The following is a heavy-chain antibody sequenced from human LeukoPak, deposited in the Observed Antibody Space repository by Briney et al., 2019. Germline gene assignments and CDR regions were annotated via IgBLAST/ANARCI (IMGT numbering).Heavy chain of an antibody. J-gene: IGHJ5*02. CDR2: ISTSNGDT. CDR3: ARDPYHRLGPPLDL. D-gene: IGHD1-14*01. CDR1: GYTFTNSD. Sequence: ASMKVSCRASGYTFTNSDITWVRQAPGQGLEWMGRISTSNGDTNYAAKLQGRVTMTTDTSTSTVYMELGSLTFDDTAVYFCARDPYHRLGPPLDLWGQGTLVTVSS. V-gene: IGHV1-18*01.